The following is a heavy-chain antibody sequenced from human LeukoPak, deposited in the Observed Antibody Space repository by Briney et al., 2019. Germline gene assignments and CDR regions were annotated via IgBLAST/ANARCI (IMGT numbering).Heavy chain of an antibody. CDR1: GFTFSSYG. D-gene: IGHD1-26*01. Sequence: GRSLRLSCAASGFTFSSYGMHWVRQAPGKGLEWVAVIWYGGSNKYYADSVKGRFTISRDNSKNTLYLQMNSLRAEDTAVYYCAKDQYDSGSYRPLFDYWGQGTLVTVSS. J-gene: IGHJ4*02. CDR3: AKDQYDSGSYRPLFDY. CDR2: IWYGGSNK. V-gene: IGHV3-30*18.